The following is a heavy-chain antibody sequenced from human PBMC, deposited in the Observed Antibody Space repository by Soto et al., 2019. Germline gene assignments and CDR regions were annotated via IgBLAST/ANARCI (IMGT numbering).Heavy chain of an antibody. CDR2: IYPGDSET. D-gene: IGHD3-10*01. Sequence: GESLKISCKGSGYSFTKYWIGWVRQMPGKGLEWMGIIYPGDSETRYSPSFQGQVTISADKSISTAYLQWSSLKASDTAMYYCARHSGRFGDWFDPWGQGTLVTVSS. CDR1: GYSFTKYW. J-gene: IGHJ5*02. CDR3: ARHSGRFGDWFDP. V-gene: IGHV5-51*01.